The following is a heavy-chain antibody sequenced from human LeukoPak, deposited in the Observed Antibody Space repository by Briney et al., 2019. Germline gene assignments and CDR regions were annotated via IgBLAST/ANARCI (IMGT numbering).Heavy chain of an antibody. Sequence: GGSLRLSCVVSGFTFSNYWLSWVRQAPERGLEWVANINQAGSDKNYVDSVRGRFIISRDNAKSSLYLQMNSLRADDTAVYYCARPLRETIGTYWGQGALVTVSS. CDR3: ARPLRETIGTY. J-gene: IGHJ4*02. CDR1: GFTFSNYW. D-gene: IGHD1-26*01. V-gene: IGHV3-7*01. CDR2: INQAGSDK.